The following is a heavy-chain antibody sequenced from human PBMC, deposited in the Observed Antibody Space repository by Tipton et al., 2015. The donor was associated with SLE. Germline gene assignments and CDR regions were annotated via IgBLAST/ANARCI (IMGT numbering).Heavy chain of an antibody. Sequence: SLRLSCAASGFTFDDYAMHWVRQAPGKGLEWVAGINWNSGTIVYADSVKGRFTISRDNAKNMVYLQMNSLRTDDTAVYYCTRTYDHHWGQGALVTVSS. CDR1: GFTFDDYA. CDR2: INWNSGTI. CDR3: TRTYDHH. D-gene: IGHD5-12*01. V-gene: IGHV3-9*01. J-gene: IGHJ5*02.